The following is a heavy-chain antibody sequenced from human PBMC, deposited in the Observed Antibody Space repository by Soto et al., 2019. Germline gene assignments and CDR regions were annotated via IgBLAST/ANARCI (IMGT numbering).Heavy chain of an antibody. D-gene: IGHD6-19*01. CDR2: TLPMFATA. Sequence: QVHLVQSGAEVKKPGSSVKVSCKASGGSFSNYIFAWVRQAPGQGPEWMGGTLPMFATAQYAQKLQGRVTITADESTSTVYMDLTSLTSDDTAVYYCARVLFGQRWLVGFDTWGQGTLVTVSS. CDR3: ARVLFGQRWLVGFDT. V-gene: IGHV1-69*01. CDR1: GGSFSNYI. J-gene: IGHJ4*02.